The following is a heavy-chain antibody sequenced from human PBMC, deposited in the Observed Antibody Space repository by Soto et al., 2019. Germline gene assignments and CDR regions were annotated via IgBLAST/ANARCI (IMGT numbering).Heavy chain of an antibody. V-gene: IGHV5-10-1*01. Sequence: GESLKISFKGSGYSFTSYLISWVRQMPVKGLEWMGRIDPSDSYTNYSPSFQGHVTISADKSISTAYLQWSSLKASDTAMYYCARGEYSSSIYYYYGMDVLGQGTTVTVSS. CDR1: GYSFTSYL. D-gene: IGHD6-6*01. CDR2: IDPSDSYT. J-gene: IGHJ6*02. CDR3: ARGEYSSSIYYYYGMDV.